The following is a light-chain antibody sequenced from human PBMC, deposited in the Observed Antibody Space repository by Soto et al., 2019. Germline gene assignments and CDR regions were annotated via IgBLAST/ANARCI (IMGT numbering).Light chain of an antibody. Sequence: EIVLTQSPATLSLSPGARATLSCRASQSVSVYLAWYQQKPGQAPRLLIYDASKRATGVPARFSGSGSGTDFTLTISNLELEDFAVYYCQQRYNWLTFGGGTKVEIK. V-gene: IGKV3-11*01. CDR1: QSVSVY. CDR3: QQRYNWLT. J-gene: IGKJ4*01. CDR2: DAS.